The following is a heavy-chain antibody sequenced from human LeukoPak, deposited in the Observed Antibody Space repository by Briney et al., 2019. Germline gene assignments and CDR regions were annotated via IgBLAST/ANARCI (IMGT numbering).Heavy chain of an antibody. V-gene: IGHV3-48*03. CDR1: GFTFSSYE. J-gene: IGHJ4*02. CDR3: AREGPWRSSYFDY. CDR2: ISSSGSTI. Sequence: GGSLRLSCAASGFTFSSYEMNWVRQAPGEGLEWVSYISSSGSTIYYADSVKGRFTISRDNAKNSLYLQMNSLRAEDTAVYYCAREGPWRSSYFDYWGQGTLVTVSS. D-gene: IGHD1-1*01.